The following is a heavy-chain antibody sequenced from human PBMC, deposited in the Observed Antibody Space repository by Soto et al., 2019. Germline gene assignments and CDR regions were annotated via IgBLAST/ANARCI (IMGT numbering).Heavy chain of an antibody. CDR3: ARGGRIVDTGIGYYYYHAMDV. J-gene: IGHJ6*02. CDR1: GYTFTSYY. Sequence: EASVKVSSKASGYTFTSYYIHWVRQAPGQGLEWMGIFNPTGDTASYAQKLQGRVTMTRDTSTGTAYMELGSLRSEDTAVYYCARGGRIVDTGIGYYYYHAMDVWGQGTPVTVAS. CDR2: FNPTGDTA. V-gene: IGHV1-46*01. D-gene: IGHD5-18*01.